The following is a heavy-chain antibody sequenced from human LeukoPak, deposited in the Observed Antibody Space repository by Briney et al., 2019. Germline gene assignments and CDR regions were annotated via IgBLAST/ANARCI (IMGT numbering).Heavy chain of an antibody. J-gene: IGHJ5*02. Sequence: SETLSLTCAVYGGSFSGYYWSWVRQPPGKVLEWVGEINHSGSTNYNPSLNSRVTISVDTSKNQFSLKLSSVTAADTAVYYWARGRLHILLWFGELRNNWFDRWGQGTLVTVSS. CDR2: INHSGST. D-gene: IGHD3-10*01. V-gene: IGHV4-34*01. CDR1: GGSFSGYY. CDR3: ARGRLHILLWFGELRNNWFDR.